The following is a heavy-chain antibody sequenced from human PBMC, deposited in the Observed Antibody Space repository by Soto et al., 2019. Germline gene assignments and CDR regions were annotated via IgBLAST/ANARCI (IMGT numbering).Heavy chain of an antibody. CDR3: ARDVGVVVDYSVDA. Sequence: QVHLVQSGAELKNPGASVKISCKASGYTFTSSYIHWVRQAPGQGLEWMGIINPRGGSTSYAQMFQGRITMTRDTSTSTVYMELSSLRSEDTAVYVCARDVGVVVDYSVDAWGQGTTVTVSS. J-gene: IGHJ6*02. CDR2: INPRGGST. CDR1: GYTFTSSY. V-gene: IGHV1-46*01. D-gene: IGHD2-15*01.